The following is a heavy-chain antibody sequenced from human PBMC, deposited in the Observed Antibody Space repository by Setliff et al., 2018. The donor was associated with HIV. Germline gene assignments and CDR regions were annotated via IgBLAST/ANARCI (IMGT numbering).Heavy chain of an antibody. CDR2: IYTGDYDT. V-gene: IGHV5-51*01. CDR1: GYTFTSYW. J-gene: IGHJ4*02. CDR3: ARRASKASLDY. Sequence: PGESLKISCKGSGYTFTSYWIGWVRQMPGKGLEWMGIIYTGDYDTSYSTSFQGRVTISAYKSINTAYLQWSSLQASDTAMYYCARRASKASLDYWGQGTLVTVSS.